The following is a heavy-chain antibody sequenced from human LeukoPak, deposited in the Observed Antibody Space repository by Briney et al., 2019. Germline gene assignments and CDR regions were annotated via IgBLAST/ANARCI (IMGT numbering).Heavy chain of an antibody. Sequence: PGGSLRLSCTASGFNFGIYGMHWVRQAPGKGLEWVAVMWDDGTNEYYVESVKGRFTISRDNAKNSLYLQMNSLRAEDTAVYYCARYCSSTSCYAGFYYYYGMDVWGQGTTVTVSS. CDR2: MWDDGTNE. J-gene: IGHJ6*02. CDR1: GFNFGIYG. V-gene: IGHV3-33*01. CDR3: ARYCSSTSCYAGFYYYYGMDV. D-gene: IGHD2-2*01.